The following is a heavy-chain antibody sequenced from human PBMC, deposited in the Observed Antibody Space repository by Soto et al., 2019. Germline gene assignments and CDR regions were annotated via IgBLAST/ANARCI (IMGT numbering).Heavy chain of an antibody. D-gene: IGHD3-9*01. CDR1: GYTFTSYA. CDR2: INAGNGNT. CDR3: ARDSVKYYDIWTGYYPETAYFDY. J-gene: IGHJ4*02. V-gene: IGHV1-3*01. Sequence: GASVKVSCKASGYTFTSYAMHWVRQAPGQRLEWMGWINAGNGNTKYSQKFQGRVTITRDTSASTAYMELSSLRSEDTAVYYCARDSVKYYDIWTGYYPETAYFDYWGQGTLVTVSS.